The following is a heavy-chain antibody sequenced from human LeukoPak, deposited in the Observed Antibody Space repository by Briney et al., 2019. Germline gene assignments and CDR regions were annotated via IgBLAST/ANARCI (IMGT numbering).Heavy chain of an antibody. CDR3: ARGRPRGYCSSTSCYEGVFFDY. V-gene: IGHV4-34*01. Sequence: PSETLSLTCAVYGGSFSGYYWSWIRQPPGKGLEWIGEINHSGSTNYSPSLKSRVTISVDTSKNQFSLKLSSVTAADTAVYYCARGRPRGYCSSTSCYEGVFFDYWGQGTLVTVSS. J-gene: IGHJ4*02. CDR2: INHSGST. D-gene: IGHD2-2*01. CDR1: GGSFSGYY.